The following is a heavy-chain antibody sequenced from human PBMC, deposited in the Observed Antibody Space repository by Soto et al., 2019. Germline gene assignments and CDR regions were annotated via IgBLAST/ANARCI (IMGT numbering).Heavy chain of an antibody. D-gene: IGHD6-19*01. Sequence: PGVPMRVSWTAAGGNCISYGRHWVSKTPGKGLVWVSRVKSDGSSTSYADSVKGRFTISRDNAKNTLYLQMNSLRAEDTAVYYCARGAKGQWLVDYWGQGTLVTVSS. CDR3: ARGAKGQWLVDY. J-gene: IGHJ4*02. CDR2: VKSDGSST. V-gene: IGHV3-74*01. CDR1: GGNCISYG.